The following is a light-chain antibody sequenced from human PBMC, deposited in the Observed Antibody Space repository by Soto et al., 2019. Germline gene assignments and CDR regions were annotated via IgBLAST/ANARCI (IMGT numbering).Light chain of an antibody. CDR1: SSNIGNNY. CDR3: GTWDNGLSVYV. V-gene: IGLV1-51*01. Sequence: QSVLTQPPSVSAAPGQKVTISCSGSSSNIGNNYVSWYQHLPGTAPHLLIYDNNQRPSGIPDRFSGSKSGTSATLGITGLQTGDEADYYCGTWDNGLSVYVFGTGTKLTVL. J-gene: IGLJ1*01. CDR2: DNN.